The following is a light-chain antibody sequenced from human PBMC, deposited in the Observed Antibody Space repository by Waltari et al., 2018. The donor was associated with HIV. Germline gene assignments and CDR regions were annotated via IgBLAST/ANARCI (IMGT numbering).Light chain of an antibody. Sequence: ERVMTQSPVTLPVSPGARATLSCRASQTVNHNLAWYQQKPGQAPRLLIYDASTRATGIPARFSGSGSGTEFTLTISSLQSEDFAVYYCQHYNNWPLAFGQGTKVEIK. CDR2: DAS. CDR1: QTVNHN. V-gene: IGKV3-15*01. CDR3: QHYNNWPLA. J-gene: IGKJ1*01.